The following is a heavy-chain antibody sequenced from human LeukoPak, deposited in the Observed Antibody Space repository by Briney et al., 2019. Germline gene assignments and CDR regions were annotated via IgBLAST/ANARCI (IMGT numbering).Heavy chain of an antibody. CDR2: IYYSGST. CDR1: GGSISSHY. V-gene: IGHV4-59*11. CDR3: ARDVEYYYDSSGYHRGDAVDI. J-gene: IGHJ3*02. Sequence: PSETLSLTCTVSGGSISSHYWSWIRQPPGKGLEWIGYIYYSGSTNYNPSLKSRVTISVDTSKNQFSLKLSSVTAADTAVYYCARDVEYYYDSSGYHRGDAVDIWGQGTMVTVSS. D-gene: IGHD3-22*01.